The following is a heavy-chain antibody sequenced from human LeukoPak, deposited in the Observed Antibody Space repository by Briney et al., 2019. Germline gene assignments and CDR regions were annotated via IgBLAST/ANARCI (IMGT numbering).Heavy chain of an antibody. CDR2: IYHSGST. D-gene: IGHD5-24*01. CDR1: GYSISSGYY. V-gene: IGHV4-38-2*02. Sequence: SETLSLTCTVSGYSISSGYYWGWIRQPPGKGLEWIGSIYHSGSTYYNPSLKSRVTISVDTSKNQFSLKLSSVTAADTAVYYCARDLGEGYHGSAFDIWGQGTMVTVSS. CDR3: ARDLGEGYHGSAFDI. J-gene: IGHJ3*02.